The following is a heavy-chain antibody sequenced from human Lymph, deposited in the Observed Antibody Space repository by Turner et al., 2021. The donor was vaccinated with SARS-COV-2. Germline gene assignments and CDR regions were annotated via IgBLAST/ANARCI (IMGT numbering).Heavy chain of an antibody. CDR2: ESYEGFNR. J-gene: IGHJ4*02. V-gene: IGHV3-30*18. CDR1: GFGFSSHG. D-gene: IGHD1-26*01. Sequence: QVQLVESGGGLVQPGTSLRLPCAASGFGFSSHGMHWVRQAPGKGLEWVAFESYEGFNRKYADAVKDRFSISRDNYKKMLFLEMNNLRVEDTAVYYCAKDGPTYSGTYVDAWGQGTLVTVSP. CDR3: AKDGPTYSGTYVDA.